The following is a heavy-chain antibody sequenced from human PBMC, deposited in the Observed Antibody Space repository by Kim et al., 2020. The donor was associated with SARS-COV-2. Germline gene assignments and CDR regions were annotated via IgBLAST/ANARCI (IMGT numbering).Heavy chain of an antibody. D-gene: IGHD6-19*01. J-gene: IGHJ3*02. CDR1: GGSIRSSSYY. CDR2: IYYSGST. CDR3: ARHQSSGWYWGYAFDI. Sequence: SETLSLTCTVSGGSIRSSSYYWGWIRQPPGKGLEWIGSIYYSGSTYYNPSLKSRVTISVDTSKNQFSLKLSSVTAADTAVYYCARHQSSGWYWGYAFDIWGQGTMVTVSS. V-gene: IGHV4-39*01.